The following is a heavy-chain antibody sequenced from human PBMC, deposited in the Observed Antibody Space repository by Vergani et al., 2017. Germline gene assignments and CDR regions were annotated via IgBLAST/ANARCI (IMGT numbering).Heavy chain of an antibody. V-gene: IGHV1-2*02. CDR1: GYTLTGYY. D-gene: IGHD6-13*01. Sequence: QVQLVQSGAEVQKPGASVKVSCKASGYTLTGYYMHWARQAPGQGLEWMGWINPNSGGTNYAQKFQGRVTMTRDTSISTAYMELSRLRSDDAAVYYCARGGRSSWYSPRSILVYWGQGTLVTVSS. CDR2: INPNSGGT. CDR3: ARGGRSSWYSPRSILVY. J-gene: IGHJ4*02.